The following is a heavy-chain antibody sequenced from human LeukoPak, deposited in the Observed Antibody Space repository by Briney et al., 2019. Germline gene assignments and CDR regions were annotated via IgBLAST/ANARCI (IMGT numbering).Heavy chain of an antibody. J-gene: IGHJ6*02. D-gene: IGHD3-10*01. Sequence: ASVKVSCKASGGTFSSYAISWVRQDPGQGLEWMGRIIPILGIANYAQKFQGRVTITADKSTSTAYMELSSLRSEDTAVYYCARDSNGSGSFHYYYYYGMDVWGQGTTVTVSS. CDR2: IIPILGIA. CDR3: ARDSNGSGSFHYYYYYGMDV. V-gene: IGHV1-69*04. CDR1: GGTFSSYA.